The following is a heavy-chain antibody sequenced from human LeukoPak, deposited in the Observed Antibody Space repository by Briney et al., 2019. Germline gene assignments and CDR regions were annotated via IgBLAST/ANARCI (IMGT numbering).Heavy chain of an antibody. CDR3: ARGRVVRGVFPTYNWFDP. CDR2: IYYSGST. CDR1: GGSISSGDYY. J-gene: IGHJ5*02. D-gene: IGHD3-10*01. V-gene: IGHV4-30-4*01. Sequence: SETLSPTCTVSGGSISSGDYYWSWIRQPPGKGLEWIGYIYYSGSTYYNPSLKSRVTISVDTSKNQFSLKLSSVTAADTAVYYCARGRVVRGVFPTYNWFDPWGQGTLVTVSS.